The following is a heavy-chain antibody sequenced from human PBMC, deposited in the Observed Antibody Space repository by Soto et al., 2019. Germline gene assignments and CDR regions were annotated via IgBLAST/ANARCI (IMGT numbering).Heavy chain of an antibody. CDR1: GFTFSSYW. D-gene: IGHD6-19*01. CDR2: IKQDGSEK. V-gene: IGHV3-7*01. J-gene: IGHJ6*02. CDR3: ARDLRSSGWYVSSYYYYYGMDV. Sequence: GGSLRLSCAASGFTFSSYWMSWVRQAPGKGLEWVANIKQDGSEKYYVDSVKGRFTISRDNAKNPLYLQMNSLRAEDTAVYYCARDLRSSGWYVSSYYYYYGMDVWGHGTTVTVSS.